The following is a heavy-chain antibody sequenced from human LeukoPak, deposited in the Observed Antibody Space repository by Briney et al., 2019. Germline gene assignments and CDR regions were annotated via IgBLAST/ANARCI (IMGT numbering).Heavy chain of an antibody. V-gene: IGHV3-33*01. Sequence: GRSLRLSCAAPGFTFSSYDMHWVRQAPGKGLEWVAVMWSDGSNKYHADSVKGRFTISRDNSKNTLYLQMNSLRAEDTAVYYCARNSALDYWGQGTLVTVSS. D-gene: IGHD2/OR15-2a*01. CDR2: MWSDGSNK. CDR1: GFTFSSYD. CDR3: ARNSALDY. J-gene: IGHJ4*02.